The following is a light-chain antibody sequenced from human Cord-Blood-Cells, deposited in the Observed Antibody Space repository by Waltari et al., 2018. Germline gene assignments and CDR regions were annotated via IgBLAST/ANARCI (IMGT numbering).Light chain of an antibody. CDR3: SSYAGSNNWV. J-gene: IGLJ3*02. V-gene: IGLV2-8*01. Sequence: QSALTQPPSASGSPGQSVTISCTGTSSDVGGYNYVSWYQQHPGKAPKLMMYEVSKRPSGVPAPFSGSKSGNPASLTVSGLQADDEADYYCSSYAGSNNWVFGGGTKLTVL. CDR2: EVS. CDR1: SSDVGGYNY.